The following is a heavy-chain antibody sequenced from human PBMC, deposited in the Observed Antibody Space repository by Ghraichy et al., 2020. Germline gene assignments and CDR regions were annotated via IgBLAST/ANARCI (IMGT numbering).Heavy chain of an antibody. Sequence: SQTLSLTCAVYGGSFSGYYWSWIRQPPGKGLEWIGEINHSGSTNYNPSLKSRVTISVDTSKNQFSLKLSSVTAADTAVYYCARSGAVAGPVLNWFDPWGQGTLVTVSS. D-gene: IGHD6-19*01. CDR2: INHSGST. CDR1: GGSFSGYY. J-gene: IGHJ5*02. CDR3: ARSGAVAGPVLNWFDP. V-gene: IGHV4-34*01.